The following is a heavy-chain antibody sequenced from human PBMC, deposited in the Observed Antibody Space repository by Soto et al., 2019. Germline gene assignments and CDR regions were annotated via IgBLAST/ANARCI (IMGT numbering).Heavy chain of an antibody. CDR1: GYTFTAYA. Sequence: ASVKVSCKASGYTFTAYAIHWVRQAPGQGLEWMAWINAGNGDTKYSQKFQGRVTVTRDTSASTVYTELSSLRSEDTAVYYCARDSDASVTHWGQGTLVTVSS. J-gene: IGHJ4*02. CDR2: INAGNGDT. D-gene: IGHD4-17*01. V-gene: IGHV1-3*01. CDR3: ARDSDASVTH.